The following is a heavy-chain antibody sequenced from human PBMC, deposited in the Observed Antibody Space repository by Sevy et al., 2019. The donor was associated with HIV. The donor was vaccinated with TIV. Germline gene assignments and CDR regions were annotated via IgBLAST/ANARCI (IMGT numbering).Heavy chain of an antibody. CDR1: GFTFSHYG. CDR2: IQYEGNNK. D-gene: IGHD6-13*01. Sequence: EGSLRLSCAASGFTFSHYGMHWVRQAPGKGLEWVTFIQYEGNNKYYADSVKGRFTISRDNSKNMFFLQMNDLRAEDTALYYCAKNTAAAGVGGFDYWGQGALVTVSS. J-gene: IGHJ4*02. CDR3: AKNTAAAGVGGFDY. V-gene: IGHV3-30*02.